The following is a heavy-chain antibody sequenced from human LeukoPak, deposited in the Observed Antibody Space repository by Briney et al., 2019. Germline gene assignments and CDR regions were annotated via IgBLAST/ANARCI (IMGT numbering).Heavy chain of an antibody. J-gene: IGHJ4*02. D-gene: IGHD3-22*01. CDR3: ARGSMYYYDSSGYYPVPTFDY. CDR2: INPNSGGT. V-gene: IGHV1-2*02. CDR1: GFTFSNYN. Sequence: PGGSLRLSCAASGFTFSNYNMNWVRQAPGKGLEWVGWINPNSGGTNYAQKFQGRVTMTRDTSISTAYMELSRLRSDDTAVYYCARGSMYYYDSSGYYPVPTFDYWGQGTLVTVSS.